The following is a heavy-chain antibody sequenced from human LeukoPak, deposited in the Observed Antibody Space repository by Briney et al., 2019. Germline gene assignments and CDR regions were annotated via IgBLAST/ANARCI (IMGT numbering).Heavy chain of an antibody. CDR2: MNPNSGNT. Sequence: ASVKVSCKASGYTFTSYDINWVRQATGHGLEWMGWMNPNSGNTGYAQKFQGRVTMTRNTSTSTAYMELRSLRSDDTAVYYCARARYGSGSYWMDVWGKGTTVTISS. J-gene: IGHJ6*04. CDR3: ARARYGSGSYWMDV. D-gene: IGHD3-10*01. CDR1: GYTFTSYD. V-gene: IGHV1-8*01.